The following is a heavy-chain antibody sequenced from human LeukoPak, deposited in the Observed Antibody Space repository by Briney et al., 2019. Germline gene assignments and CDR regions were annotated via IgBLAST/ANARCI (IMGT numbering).Heavy chain of an antibody. CDR3: AKGRGSGWYVCEN. Sequence: GGSLILSCAASGFTFSNYAMNWFLQPPGKGLEGFSGITGSGGDTFYADSVKGRFTVSRDNSKNTLYLQMNSLRADDTAVYYCAKGRGSGWYVCENWGQGTLVTVSS. V-gene: IGHV3-23*01. D-gene: IGHD6-19*01. J-gene: IGHJ4*02. CDR2: ITGSGGDT. CDR1: GFTFSNYA.